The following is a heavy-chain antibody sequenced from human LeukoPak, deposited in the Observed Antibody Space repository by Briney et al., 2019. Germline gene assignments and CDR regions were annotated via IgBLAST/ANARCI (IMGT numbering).Heavy chain of an antibody. CDR3: ARDPGLYCSSTSCYDRELEPYGMDV. V-gene: IGHV1-18*01. Sequence: ASVKVSCKASGYTFTSYGISWVRQAPGQGLEWMGWISAYNGNTNYAQKLQGRVTMTTDTSTGTAYMELRSLRSDDTAVYYCARDPGLYCSSTSCYDRELEPYGMDVWGQGTTVTVSS. D-gene: IGHD2-2*01. J-gene: IGHJ6*02. CDR2: ISAYNGNT. CDR1: GYTFTSYG.